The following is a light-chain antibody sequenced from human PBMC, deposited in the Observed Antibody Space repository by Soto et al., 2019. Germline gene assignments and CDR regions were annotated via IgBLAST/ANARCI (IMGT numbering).Light chain of an antibody. V-gene: IGKV3-20*01. CDR1: QSVSSSY. J-gene: IGKJ2*01. CDR2: GAS. Sequence: EIVLTQSPGTLSLSPGERATLSCRASQSVSSSYLAWYQQKPGQAPRLLIYGASSRATGIPYRFSGSGSGTDFTLTISRLEPEDFAVYYWQQYGSTPPYTFGQGTKLEIK. CDR3: QQYGSTPPYT.